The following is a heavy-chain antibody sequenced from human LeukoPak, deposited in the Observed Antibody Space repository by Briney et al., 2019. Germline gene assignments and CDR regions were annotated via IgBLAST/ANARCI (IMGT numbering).Heavy chain of an antibody. CDR3: TRESGDSYLSSYYYGMDV. J-gene: IGHJ6*02. CDR2: ISTSSSYI. CDR1: GSNFDTFV. Sequence: PGGSLRLSCAASGSNFDTFVMNWVRQAPGKGLEWVSSISTSSSYIYYADSVKGRFTISRDNAKNSLYLQMNSLRAEDTAVYFCTRESGDSYLSSYYYGMDVWGQGTTVTVS. D-gene: IGHD2/OR15-2a*01. V-gene: IGHV3-21*01.